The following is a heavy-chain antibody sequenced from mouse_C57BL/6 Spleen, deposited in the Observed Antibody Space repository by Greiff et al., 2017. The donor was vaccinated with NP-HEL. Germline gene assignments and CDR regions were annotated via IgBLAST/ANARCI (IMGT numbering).Heavy chain of an antibody. CDR3: ARSNYGSSYVLFFDY. CDR2: IDPSDSYT. CDR1: GYTFTSYW. D-gene: IGHD1-1*01. Sequence: VQLQQPGAELVMPGASVKLSCKASGYTFTSYWMHWVKQRPGQGLEWIGEIDPSDSYTNYNQKFKGKSTLTVDKSSSTAYMQLSSLTSEDSAVYYCARSNYGSSYVLFFDYWGQGTTLTVSS. V-gene: IGHV1-69*01. J-gene: IGHJ2*01.